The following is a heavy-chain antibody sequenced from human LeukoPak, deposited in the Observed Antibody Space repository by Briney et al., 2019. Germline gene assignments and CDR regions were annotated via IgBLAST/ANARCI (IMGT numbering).Heavy chain of an antibody. D-gene: IGHD6-19*01. J-gene: IGHJ4*02. V-gene: IGHV3-66*01. CDR2: IYSGGDT. Sequence: GGSLRLSCAASGFTVNSYYMGWVRQAPGKGLEWVSVIYSGGDTYYADSVKGRFTISRDNSKNMIYLEMSSLKAEDTAVYYCAKGRSLELAVPGTIFDYWCQGTLGNVT. CDR3: AKGRSLELAVPGTIFDY. CDR1: GFTVNSYY.